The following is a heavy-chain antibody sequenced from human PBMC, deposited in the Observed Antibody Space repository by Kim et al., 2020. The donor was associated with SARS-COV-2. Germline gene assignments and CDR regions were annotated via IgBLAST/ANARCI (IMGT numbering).Heavy chain of an antibody. CDR2: IYYSGST. D-gene: IGHD4-17*01. J-gene: IGHJ6*02. CDR3: ARAVRYYYYGMDV. Sequence: SETLSLTCTVSGGSISSGGYYWSWIRQHPGKGLEWIGYIYYSGSTYYNPSLKSRVTISVDTSKNQFSLKLSSVTAADTAVYYCARAVRYYYYGMDVWGQGTTVTVSS. CDR1: GGSISSGGYY. V-gene: IGHV4-31*03.